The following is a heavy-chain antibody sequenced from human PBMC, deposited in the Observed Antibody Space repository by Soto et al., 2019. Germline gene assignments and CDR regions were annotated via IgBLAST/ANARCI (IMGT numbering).Heavy chain of an antibody. CDR1: GYTFTSYG. J-gene: IGHJ6*02. D-gene: IGHD1-1*01. CDR2: ISAYNGST. V-gene: IGHV1-18*01. Sequence: ASVKVSCKASGYTFTSYGISWVRQAPGQGLEWMGWISAYNGSTNYAQKLQGRVTMTTDTSTSTAYMELRSLRSDDTAVYYCASWNDVSYYYGMDVWGQGTTVTVSS. CDR3: ASWNDVSYYYGMDV.